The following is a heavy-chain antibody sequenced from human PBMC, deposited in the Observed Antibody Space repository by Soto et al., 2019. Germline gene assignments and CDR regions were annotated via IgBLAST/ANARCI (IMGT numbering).Heavy chain of an antibody. Sequence: SETRSLTFTVSGGSISSYYWSWIRQPPGKVLEWIGYIHHSGSTNYKPSLKSRVTISVDTSKKKFSLKLSSVTAADTAVYYCAEDLGVRGVIIVPDHYYGIDVWGQGDTVTVSS. J-gene: IGHJ6*02. D-gene: IGHD3-10*01. V-gene: IGHV4-59*01. CDR1: GGSISSYY. CDR2: IHHSGST. CDR3: AEDLGVRGVIIVPDHYYGIDV.